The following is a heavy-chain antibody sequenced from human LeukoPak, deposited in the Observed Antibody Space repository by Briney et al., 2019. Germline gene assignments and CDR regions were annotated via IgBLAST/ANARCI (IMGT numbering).Heavy chain of an antibody. Sequence: ASMKVSCKASGYTFTGYYMHWVRQAPGQGLEWMGLINPTGGSTGYAQKFQGRVTTTRDMSTSTDYMELSSLRSEDTAIYYCARDNSVGDNAWWFDPWGQGTLVTVSS. V-gene: IGHV1-46*01. J-gene: IGHJ5*02. D-gene: IGHD1-26*01. CDR1: GYTFTGYY. CDR2: INPTGGST. CDR3: ARDNSVGDNAWWFDP.